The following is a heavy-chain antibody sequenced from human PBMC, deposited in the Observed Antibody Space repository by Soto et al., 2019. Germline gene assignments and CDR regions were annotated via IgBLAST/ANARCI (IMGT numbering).Heavy chain of an antibody. CDR2: VNPNSGGT. J-gene: IGHJ4*02. CDR3: ARVHYDSVPADY. D-gene: IGHD3-22*01. Sequence: ASVKVSCKASGYTFTAYYMHWVRQAPGQGLEWMGWVNPNSGGTNYAQKFQGRVTMTRDTSISTAYMELSRLRSDDTAVYYCARVHYDSVPADYWGQGTQVTVSS. V-gene: IGHV1-2*02. CDR1: GYTFTAYY.